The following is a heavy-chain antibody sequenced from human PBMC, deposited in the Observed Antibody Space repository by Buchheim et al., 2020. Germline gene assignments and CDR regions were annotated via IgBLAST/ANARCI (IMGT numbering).Heavy chain of an antibody. V-gene: IGHV3-48*03. D-gene: IGHD3-10*01. J-gene: IGHJ1*01. CDR2: ISASGGST. CDR3: ATDPHYPSGSY. CDR1: GFTFSGYE. Sequence: EVFLVESGGGLVQPGGSLRLSCAASGFTFSGYEMNWVHQAPGKGLECIAYISASGGSTYYVDSVRGRFTISRDNAKNSLYLQMNSLRVEDTAVYYCATDPHYPSGSYWGRGTL.